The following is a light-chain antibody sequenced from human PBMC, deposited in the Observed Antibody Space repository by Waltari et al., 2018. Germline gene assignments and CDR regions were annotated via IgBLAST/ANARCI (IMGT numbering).Light chain of an antibody. CDR1: SSDVGAYHY. CDR3: SSYISSSTLEL. J-gene: IGLJ2*01. Sequence: QSALTQPASVSGSPGQSITISCTGTSSDVGAYHYVSWYQQHPGKAPKLMIFDVSNRPSGVANRFSGSKSGNTASLTISEDEADYYCSSYISSSTLELFGGGTSLTVL. CDR2: DVS. V-gene: IGLV2-14*03.